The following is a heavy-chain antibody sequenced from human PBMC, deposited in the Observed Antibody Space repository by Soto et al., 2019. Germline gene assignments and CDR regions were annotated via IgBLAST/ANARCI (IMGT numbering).Heavy chain of an antibody. D-gene: IGHD7-27*01. Sequence: SETLSLTCTVSGDSMTNNYWGWIRQPPGKGLEWIGYVYYSGATNYNPSLKSRVSMSPDPSRNQFSLKLTSVTAADTAVYYCARAMGDWGAYYYYYGMDVWGQGTMVTVSS. CDR2: VYYSGAT. CDR3: ARAMGDWGAYYYYYGMDV. V-gene: IGHV4-59*01. CDR1: GDSMTNNY. J-gene: IGHJ6*02.